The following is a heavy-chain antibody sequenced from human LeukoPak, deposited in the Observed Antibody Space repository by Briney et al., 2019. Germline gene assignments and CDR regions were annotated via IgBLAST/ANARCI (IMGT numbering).Heavy chain of an antibody. J-gene: IGHJ5*02. Sequence: HPRRSPRLSCAASGFTFSSYGMHWVGQAPGKGLEWVAVISYDGSNKYYAESVKGRYSISRDNTKNTLYLQMNSLRAEDTAVYYCARGYLEAYYYGSGSYQRFDPWGQGTLVTVSS. V-gene: IGHV3-30*03. CDR2: ISYDGSNK. CDR1: GFTFSSYG. CDR3: ARGYLEAYYYGSGSYQRFDP. D-gene: IGHD3-10*01.